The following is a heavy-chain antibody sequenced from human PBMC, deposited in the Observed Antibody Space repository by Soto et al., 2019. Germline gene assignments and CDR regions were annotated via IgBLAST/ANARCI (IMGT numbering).Heavy chain of an antibody. V-gene: IGHV4-59*01. J-gene: IGHJ5*02. D-gene: IGHD5-18*01. Sequence: ASETLSHTCTVSGGSISSYYWSWIRQPPGKGLEWIGYIYYSGSTNYNPSLKSRVTISVDTSKNQFSLKLSSVTAADTAVYYCARLGNVDTAVWFDPWGQGTLVT. CDR1: GGSISSYY. CDR2: IYYSGST. CDR3: ARLGNVDTAVWFDP.